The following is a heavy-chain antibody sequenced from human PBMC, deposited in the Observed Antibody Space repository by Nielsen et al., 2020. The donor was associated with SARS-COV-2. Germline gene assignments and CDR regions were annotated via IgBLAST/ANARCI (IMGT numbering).Heavy chain of an antibody. CDR3: AREGGIAVAGIDY. V-gene: IGHV3-33*01. J-gene: IGHJ4*02. CDR2: IWYDGSNK. CDR1: GFTFSSYG. Sequence: GESLKISCAASGFTFSSYGMHWVRQAPGKGLEWVAVIWYDGSNKYYADSVKGRFTISRDNSKNTLYLQMNSLRAEDTAVYYCAREGGIAVAGIDYWGQGTLVTVSS. D-gene: IGHD6-19*01.